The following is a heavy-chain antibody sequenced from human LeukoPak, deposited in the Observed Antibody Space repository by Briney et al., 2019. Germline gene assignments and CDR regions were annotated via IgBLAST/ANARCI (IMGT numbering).Heavy chain of an antibody. CDR3: VKGYSGPPGSFDF. D-gene: IGHD3-10*01. V-gene: IGHV3-23*01. J-gene: IGHJ4*02. CDR1: GFTFNIYA. Sequence: GGSLRLSCAASGFTFNIYAMTWVRQAPGKGLEWVSIISGSGVNTYSADSVKDRFTISRDNSKNMLYLQMNSLRADDTALHYCVKGYSGPPGSFDFWGQGTLVTVSS. CDR2: ISGSGVNT.